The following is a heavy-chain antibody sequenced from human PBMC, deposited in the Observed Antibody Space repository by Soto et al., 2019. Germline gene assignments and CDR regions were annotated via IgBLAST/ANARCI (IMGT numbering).Heavy chain of an antibody. CDR2: TKYRSNWFY. CDR1: GDSVSSNSGA. J-gene: IGHJ4*02. CDR3: ARQQSPGEFAGFDS. V-gene: IGHV6-1*01. Sequence: QVQLQQSGPGLVKPSQTLSLTCAISGDSVSSNSGAWNWIRQSPTRGLEWLGRTKYRSNWFYEDAVSVQSRVTIRADTSKNQFSLHWNSVTPEDTAVDYCARQQSPGEFAGFDSWGQGTLVTVSS. D-gene: IGHD2-21*01.